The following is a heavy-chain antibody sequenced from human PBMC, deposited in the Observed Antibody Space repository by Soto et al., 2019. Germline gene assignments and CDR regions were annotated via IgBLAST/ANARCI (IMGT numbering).Heavy chain of an antibody. CDR3: AREAMIVVVIANHFDY. J-gene: IGHJ4*02. Sequence: QVQLVESGGGVVQPGRSLRLSCAASGFTFSSYAMRWVRQAPGKGLEWVAVISYDGSNKYYADSVKGRFTISRDNSKNTLYLQMNSLRAEDTAVYYCAREAMIVVVIANHFDYWGQGTLVTVSS. CDR2: ISYDGSNK. V-gene: IGHV3-30-3*01. D-gene: IGHD3-22*01. CDR1: GFTFSSYA.